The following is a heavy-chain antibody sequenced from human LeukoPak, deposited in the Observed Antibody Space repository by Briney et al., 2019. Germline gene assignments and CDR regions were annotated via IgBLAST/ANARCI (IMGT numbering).Heavy chain of an antibody. CDR3: ARSSRGDAINFDY. Sequence: GRSLRLSCAASGFTFSSYGMHWVRQAPGKGLVWVSRLNSDGSSTSYADSVKGRFTISRDNAKNTLYLQMNSLRAEDTAVYYCARSSRGDAINFDYWGQGTLVTVSS. J-gene: IGHJ4*02. CDR2: LNSDGSST. D-gene: IGHD2-21*02. V-gene: IGHV3-74*01. CDR1: GFTFSSYG.